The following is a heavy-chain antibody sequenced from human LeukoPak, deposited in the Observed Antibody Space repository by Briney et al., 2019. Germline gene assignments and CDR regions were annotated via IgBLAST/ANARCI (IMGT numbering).Heavy chain of an antibody. D-gene: IGHD5-12*01. J-gene: IGHJ4*02. V-gene: IGHV1-2*02. CDR1: GYTFTGYY. CDR3: ARDAIVARYGGY. CDR2: INPNSGGT. Sequence: ASVKVSCKASGYTFTGYYMHWVRQAPGQGLEWMGWINPNSGGTNYAQKFQGRATMTRDTSISTAYMELSRLRSDDTAVYYCARDAIVARYGGYWGQGTLVTVSS.